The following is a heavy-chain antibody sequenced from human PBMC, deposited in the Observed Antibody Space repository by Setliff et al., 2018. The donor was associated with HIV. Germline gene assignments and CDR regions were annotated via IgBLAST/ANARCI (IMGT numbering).Heavy chain of an antibody. CDR3: AKDSSSGYYYYYLDV. CDR1: GFSFANYV. CDR2: IRSKAFGGTT. D-gene: IGHD6-6*01. Sequence: GGSLRLSCTTSGFSFANYVMSWLRQAPGKGLEWVGVIRSKAFGGTTDYAASVKGRFTISRDDSKSVAYLQMNSLRAEDTAIYYCAKDSSSGYYYYYLDVWGKGTTVTVSS. V-gene: IGHV3-49*03. J-gene: IGHJ6*03.